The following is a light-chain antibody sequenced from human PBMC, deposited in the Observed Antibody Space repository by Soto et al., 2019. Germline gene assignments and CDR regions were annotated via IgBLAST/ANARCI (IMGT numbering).Light chain of an antibody. J-gene: IGLJ3*02. Sequence: QPVLTQPPSVSGAPGQRVTISCTWSSSNIGAGYDVHWYQQLPGTTPKLLIYANTNRPSGVPDRFSGSKSGTSASLAITGLQAEDEADYYCQSYDSSLSGSVFGGGTKLTVL. V-gene: IGLV1-40*01. CDR1: SSNIGAGYD. CDR3: QSYDSSLSGSV. CDR2: ANT.